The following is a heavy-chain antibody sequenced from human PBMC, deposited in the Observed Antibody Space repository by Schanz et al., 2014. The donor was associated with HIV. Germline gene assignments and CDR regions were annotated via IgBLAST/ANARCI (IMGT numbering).Heavy chain of an antibody. Sequence: VQLVESGGGVVQPGRSLRLSCAASGFSFSVYSMNWVRQAPGKGLEWVSSISSSSSFIYYADSVKGRFTIVRDNTKNSRFLQMNSLRAEDTAVYYCARDSQLFCSSTCCLFDCWGQGTLVTVSS. J-gene: IGHJ4*02. CDR2: ISSSSSFI. CDR3: ARDSQLFCSSTCCLFDC. V-gene: IGHV3-21*01. D-gene: IGHD2-2*01. CDR1: GFSFSVYS.